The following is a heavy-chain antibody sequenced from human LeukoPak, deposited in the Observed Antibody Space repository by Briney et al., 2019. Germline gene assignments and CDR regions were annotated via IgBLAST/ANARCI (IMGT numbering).Heavy chain of an antibody. J-gene: IGHJ4*02. CDR2: IHYSGNT. CDR1: GGSISSSDYY. CDR3: ARPRAAAAGTGFDY. Sequence: SETLSLTCTASGGSISSSDYYWGWIRQPPGKGLEWIGCIHYSGNTYYKPSRRSHVTISVDTSRNHFSRRLSSVTATDTAVYYCARPRAAAAGTGFDYWGQGTLVTVSS. D-gene: IGHD6-13*01. V-gene: IGHV4-39*02.